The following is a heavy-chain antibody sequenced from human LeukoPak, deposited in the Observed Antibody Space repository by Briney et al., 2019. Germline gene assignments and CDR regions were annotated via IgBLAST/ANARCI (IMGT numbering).Heavy chain of an antibody. CDR2: ISSSSSYI. J-gene: IGHJ6*02. V-gene: IGHV3-21*01. Sequence: PGGSLRLSCAASGFTFSSYSMNWVRQAPGKGLEWVSSISSSSSYIYYADSVKGRFTISRDNAKNSLYLQMNSLRAEDTAVYYCGRWSLPGYSGQSYYYGMDVWGQGTTVTVSS. D-gene: IGHD5-12*01. CDR1: GFTFSSYS. CDR3: GRWSLPGYSGQSYYYGMDV.